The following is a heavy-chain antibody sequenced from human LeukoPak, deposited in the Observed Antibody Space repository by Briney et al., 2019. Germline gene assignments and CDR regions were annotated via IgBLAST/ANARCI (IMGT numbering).Heavy chain of an antibody. CDR3: ARRFPYSSSSGWFDP. D-gene: IGHD6-6*01. CDR1: GGSISSGDYY. CDR2: IYYSGST. Sequence: PSETLSLTCTVSGGSISSGDYYWSWIRQPPGKGLEWIAYIYYSGSTYYNPSLKSRVAISVDTSKNQFSLQLSSVTAADAAVYYCARRFPYSSSSGWFDPWGQGTLVTVSS. V-gene: IGHV4-30-4*01. J-gene: IGHJ5*02.